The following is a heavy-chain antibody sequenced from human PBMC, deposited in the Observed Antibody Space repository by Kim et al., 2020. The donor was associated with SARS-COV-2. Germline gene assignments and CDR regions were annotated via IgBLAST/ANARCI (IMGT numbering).Heavy chain of an antibody. V-gene: IGHV3-23*01. D-gene: IGHD6-19*01. CDR1: GFTFSTYP. CDR3: AKGSGAVAGRMV. CDR2: LTGSGATT. J-gene: IGHJ4*02. Sequence: GGSPRLSCIASGFTFSTYPMIWVRQAPGKGLDWVSGLTGSGATTYYADSVRGRFTISRDNSKNILYLQMNSLRVEDTAVYYCAKGSGAVAGRMVWGQGTPVAVSS.